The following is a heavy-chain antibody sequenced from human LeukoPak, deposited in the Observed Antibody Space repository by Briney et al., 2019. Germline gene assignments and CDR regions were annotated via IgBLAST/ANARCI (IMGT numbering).Heavy chain of an antibody. V-gene: IGHV3-21*01. D-gene: IGHD5-18*01. Sequence: GGSLRLSCAASGFTFSSYSMNWVRQAPGKGLEWVSSISSSSSYIYYADSVKGRFTISRDNAKNSLYLQMNSLRAEDTAVYYCARGQRYSYGYLDYFDYWGQGTLVTVSS. CDR2: ISSSSSYI. J-gene: IGHJ4*02. CDR1: GFTFSSYS. CDR3: ARGQRYSYGYLDYFDY.